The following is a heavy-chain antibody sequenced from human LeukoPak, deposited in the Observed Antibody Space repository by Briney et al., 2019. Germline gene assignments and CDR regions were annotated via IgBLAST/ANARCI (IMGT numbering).Heavy chain of an antibody. Sequence: GGSLRLSCAASGFTFSNAWMSWVRQAPGKGLEWIGRIKSKTDGGTTDYAAPVKGRFTISRDDSKNTLHLQMNSLKTEDTAVYYCTTHSHIAVVPAAQFDYWGQGTLVTVSS. J-gene: IGHJ4*02. V-gene: IGHV3-15*01. CDR2: IKSKTDGGTT. CDR3: TTHSHIAVVPAAQFDY. D-gene: IGHD2-2*01. CDR1: GFTFSNAW.